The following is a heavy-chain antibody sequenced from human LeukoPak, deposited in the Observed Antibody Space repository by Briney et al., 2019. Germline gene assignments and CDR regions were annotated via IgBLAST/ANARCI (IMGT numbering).Heavy chain of an antibody. V-gene: IGHV4-34*01. CDR1: GGSFSGYY. CDR2: INHSGST. CDR3: ARGRGLVVATTNWFDS. D-gene: IGHD2-15*01. J-gene: IGHJ5*01. Sequence: PSETLSLTCAVYGGSFSGYYWSWIRQPPGKGLEWIGEINHSGSTNYNPSLKSRVTISVDTSKNQFSLKLSSVTAADTTVYYCARGRGLVVATTNWFDSWGQGTLVTVSS.